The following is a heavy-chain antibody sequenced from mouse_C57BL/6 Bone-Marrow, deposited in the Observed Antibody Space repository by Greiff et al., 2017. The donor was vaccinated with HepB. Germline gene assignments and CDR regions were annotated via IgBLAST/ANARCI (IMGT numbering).Heavy chain of an antibody. J-gene: IGHJ2*01. D-gene: IGHD3-1*01. CDR2: ISDGGSYT. Sequence: EVKLVESGGGLVKPGGSLKLSCAASGFTFSSYAMSWVRPTPEKRLEWVATISDGGSYTYYPDNVKGRFTISRDNAKNNLYLQMSHLKSEDTAMYYCARDRGDYWGQGTTLTVSS. CDR1: GFTFSSYA. CDR3: ARDRGDY. V-gene: IGHV5-4*01.